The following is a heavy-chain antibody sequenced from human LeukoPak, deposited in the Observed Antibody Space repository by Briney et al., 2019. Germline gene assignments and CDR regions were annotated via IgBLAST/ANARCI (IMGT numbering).Heavy chain of an antibody. Sequence: PSETLSLTCTVSGGSIRSYNWHWIRQPAGKGLEWIGRIYSSGTTNFNGCLMSRVTMSLDKSKSQFFLNLTSVTDAETAVYYCARERVDIAMGFDYWGQGSLVIVSS. V-gene: IGHV4-4*07. CDR3: ARERVDIAMGFDY. D-gene: IGHD5-18*01. CDR1: GGSIRSYN. CDR2: IYSSGTT. J-gene: IGHJ4*02.